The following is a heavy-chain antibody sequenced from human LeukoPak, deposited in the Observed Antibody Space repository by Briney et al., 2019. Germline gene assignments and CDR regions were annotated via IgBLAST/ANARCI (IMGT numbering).Heavy chain of an antibody. J-gene: IGHJ6*02. CDR3: TKGRSGGYQYYGMDV. CDR1: GFTFDDYA. D-gene: IGHD2-15*01. V-gene: IGHV3-9*01. CDR2: ISWNSGSV. Sequence: PGGSLRLSCAASGFTFDDYAMHWVRQAPGKGLEWVSGISWNSGSVGYANSGKGRFTISRDNAKNSLYLQMNSLRVEDTALYYCTKGRSGGYQYYGMDVWGRGTTSPSP.